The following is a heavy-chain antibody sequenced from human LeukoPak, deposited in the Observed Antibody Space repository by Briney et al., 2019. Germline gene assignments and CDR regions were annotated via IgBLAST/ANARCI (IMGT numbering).Heavy chain of an antibody. Sequence: PSETLSLTCTVSGGSISSYYWSWIRQPPGKGLEWIGYIYYSGSTNYNPSLKSRVTISVDTSKNQFSLKLSSVTAADTAVYYCARERIAVAGTGANWFDPWGQGTLVTASS. V-gene: IGHV4-59*01. CDR3: ARERIAVAGTGANWFDP. D-gene: IGHD6-19*01. CDR1: GGSISSYY. J-gene: IGHJ5*02. CDR2: IYYSGST.